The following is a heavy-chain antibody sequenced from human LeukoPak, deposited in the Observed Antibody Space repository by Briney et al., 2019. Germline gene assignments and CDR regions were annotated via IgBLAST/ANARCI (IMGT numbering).Heavy chain of an antibody. J-gene: IGHJ1*01. CDR3: ATDLVVVPGFQH. V-gene: IGHV1-24*01. D-gene: IGHD2-2*01. CDR1: RYTLTGLS. Sequence: ASLYYACELPRYTLTGLSMKGVRQPPGTGHEKKGGFDPEDGETIYAQKFQGRVTMTEDTSTDTAYMELSSLRSEDTAVYYCATDLVVVPGFQHWGQGTLVTVSS. CDR2: FDPEDGET.